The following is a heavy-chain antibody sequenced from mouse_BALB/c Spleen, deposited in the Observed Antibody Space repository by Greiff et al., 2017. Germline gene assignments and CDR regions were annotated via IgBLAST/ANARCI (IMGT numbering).Heavy chain of an antibody. J-gene: IGHJ2*01. CDR3: ARSGHYFDY. Sequence: QVQLQQPGAELVKPGAPVKLSCKASGYTFTSYWMNWVKQRPGRGLEWIGRIDPSDSETHYNQKFKDKATLTVDKSSSTAYIQLSSLTSEDSAVYYCARSGHYFDYWGQGTTLTVSS. V-gene: IGHV1-69*02. D-gene: IGHD3-1*01. CDR1: GYTFTSYW. CDR2: IDPSDSET.